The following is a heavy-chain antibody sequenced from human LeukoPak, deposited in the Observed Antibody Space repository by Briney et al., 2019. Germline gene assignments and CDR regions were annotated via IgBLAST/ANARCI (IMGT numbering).Heavy chain of an antibody. Sequence: GGSLRLSCAASGFTFSRYGMHWVRQAPGKGLEWVSVIYSDGSTYFADSVKGRFTISRHNSKNTLYLQMNSLRAEDTDVYYCASYGGNSDFDYWGQGTLVTVSS. CDR1: GFTFSRYG. CDR2: IYSDGST. V-gene: IGHV3-53*01. D-gene: IGHD4-23*01. CDR3: ASYGGNSDFDY. J-gene: IGHJ4*02.